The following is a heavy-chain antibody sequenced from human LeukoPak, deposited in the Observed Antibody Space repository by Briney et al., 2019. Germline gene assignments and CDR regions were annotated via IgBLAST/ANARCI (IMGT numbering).Heavy chain of an antibody. CDR2: VYYSGST. CDR3: AKDDGGYDWGPFHS. V-gene: IGHV4-39*02. CDR1: GGSISTTNYY. D-gene: IGHD5-12*01. J-gene: IGHJ4*02. Sequence: SETLSLTCTVSGGSISTTNYYWGWIRQPPGKGLEWIGSVYYSGSTYHNPSLKSRVTISVETSKNQFSLNLSSVTAADTAVYYCAKDDGGYDWGPFHSWGQGTLVTVSS.